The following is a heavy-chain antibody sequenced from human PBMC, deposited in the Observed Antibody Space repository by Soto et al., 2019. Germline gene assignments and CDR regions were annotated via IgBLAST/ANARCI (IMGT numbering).Heavy chain of an antibody. CDR3: ARSSLVGATYHFDY. D-gene: IGHD1-26*01. CDR1: GYTVTGYY. Sequence: ASVKGSCKASGYTVTGYYMHWVRQAPGQGLEWMGWINPNSGGTNYAQKFQGWVTMTRDTSISTAYMELSRLRSDDTAVYYCARSSLVGATYHFDYWGQGTLVTVSS. V-gene: IGHV1-2*04. CDR2: INPNSGGT. J-gene: IGHJ4*02.